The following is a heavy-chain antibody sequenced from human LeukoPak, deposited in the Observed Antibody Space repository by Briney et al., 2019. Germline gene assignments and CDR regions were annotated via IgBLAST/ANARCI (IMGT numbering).Heavy chain of an antibody. CDR3: ARAYCSSTSCSVGAFDI. Sequence: ASETLSLTCTVSGGSISSYYWSWIRQPPGKGLEWIGYIYYSGSTNYNPSLKSRVTISVDTSKNQFSLKLSSVTAADTAVYYCARAYCSSTSCSVGAFDIWGQGTMVTVSS. V-gene: IGHV4-59*01. CDR2: IYYSGST. D-gene: IGHD2-2*01. CDR1: GGSISSYY. J-gene: IGHJ3*02.